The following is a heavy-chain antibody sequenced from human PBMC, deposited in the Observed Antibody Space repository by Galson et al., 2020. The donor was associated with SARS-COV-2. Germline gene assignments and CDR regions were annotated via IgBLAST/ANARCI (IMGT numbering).Heavy chain of an antibody. CDR2: IYYSGST. D-gene: IGHD5-18*01. J-gene: IGHJ2*01. CDR3: AREGDTARPTLALSNWYFDL. V-gene: IGHV4-31*03. CDR1: GGSISSGGYY. Sequence: SETLSPTCTVSGGSISSGGYYWSWIRQHPGKGLEWIGYIYYSGSTYYNPPLKSRVTISVDTSKNQFSLKLSSVTAADTAVYYCAREGDTARPTLALSNWYFDLWGRGTLVTVSS.